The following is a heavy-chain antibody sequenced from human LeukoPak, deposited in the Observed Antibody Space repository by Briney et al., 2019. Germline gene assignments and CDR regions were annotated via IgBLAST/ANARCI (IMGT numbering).Heavy chain of an antibody. V-gene: IGHV4-4*02. CDR2: INHSGST. J-gene: IGHJ4*02. CDR3: AFGGVIEPLYY. CDR1: GGSISSSNW. D-gene: IGHD3-16*02. Sequence: SQTLSLTCAVSGGSISSSNWWSWVRQPPGKGLEWIGEINHSGSTNYNPSLKSPVTISVDKSKNQFSLKLSSVTAADTAVYYCAFGGVIEPLYYWGQGTLVTVSS.